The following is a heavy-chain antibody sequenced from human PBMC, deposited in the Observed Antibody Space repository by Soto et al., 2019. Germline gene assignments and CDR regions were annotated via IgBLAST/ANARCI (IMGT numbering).Heavy chain of an antibody. CDR2: VSYTGST. J-gene: IGHJ2*01. CDR1: GGSMTTSAYY. Sequence: QVQLQESGPGLVKPSETLSLTCTVSGGSMTTSAYYWSWIRQHPGKGLEWIGFVSYTGSTFYNPSLLRRATLSVYTSKHQLSLKRTSVTAADTATYYCARHVSAVGRRGYFDLWGRGSLVTVSS. V-gene: IGHV4-31*03. D-gene: IGHD1-26*01. CDR3: ARHVSAVGRRGYFDL.